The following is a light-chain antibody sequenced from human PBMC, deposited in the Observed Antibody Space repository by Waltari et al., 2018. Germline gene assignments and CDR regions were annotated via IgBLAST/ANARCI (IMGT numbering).Light chain of an antibody. V-gene: IGLV2-14*03. Sequence: QSALTQPASVSGSPGQSITISCTGTSSDVGAYNYVSWYQQHPGKVPKLIIYDVSRRPSGVSFRFSGSKSDNTASLTISGLQAEDEADYYCISYTTSDTMIFGGGTKLTVL. CDR1: SSDVGAYNY. CDR3: ISYTTSDTMI. CDR2: DVS. J-gene: IGLJ2*01.